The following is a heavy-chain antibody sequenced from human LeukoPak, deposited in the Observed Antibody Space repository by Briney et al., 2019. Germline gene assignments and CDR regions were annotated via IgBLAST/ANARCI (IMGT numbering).Heavy chain of an antibody. CDR2: IYYSGST. CDR1: GGSISSSSYY. D-gene: IGHD3-22*01. V-gene: IGHV4-39*07. J-gene: IGHJ4*02. Sequence: SETLSLTCTVSGGSISSSSYYWGWIRQPPGKGLEWIGSIYYSGSTYYNPSLKSRVTISVDKSKNQFSLKLSSVTAADTAVYYCARGAIVMPDYWGQGTLVTVSS. CDR3: ARGAIVMPDY.